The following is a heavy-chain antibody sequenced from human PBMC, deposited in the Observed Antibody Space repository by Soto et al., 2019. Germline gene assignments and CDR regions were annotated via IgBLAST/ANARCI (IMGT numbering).Heavy chain of an antibody. CDR2: IYYSGST. CDR1: GGSISSGGYY. Sequence: SETLSLTCTVSGGSISSGGYYWSWIRQHPGEGLEWIGYIYYSGSTYYNPSLKSRVTISVDTSKNQFSLKLSSVTAADTAVYYCARGAPHSSSWYYYGMDVWGQGTTVTVSS. CDR3: ARGAPHSSSWYYYGMDV. J-gene: IGHJ6*02. V-gene: IGHV4-31*03. D-gene: IGHD6-13*01.